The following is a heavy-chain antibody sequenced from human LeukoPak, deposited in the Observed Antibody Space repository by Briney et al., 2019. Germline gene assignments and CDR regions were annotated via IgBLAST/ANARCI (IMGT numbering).Heavy chain of an antibody. Sequence: ASVKVSCTASGYTFTSYYMHWVRQAPGQGLEWMGIINPSGGSASYAQKFQGRVTMTRDTSTSTVYMELSSLRSEDTAVYYCAIGATIFGVVPAYYFDYWGQGTLVTVSS. CDR1: GYTFTSYY. CDR3: AIGATIFGVVPAYYFDY. J-gene: IGHJ4*02. D-gene: IGHD3-3*01. CDR2: INPSGGSA. V-gene: IGHV1-46*01.